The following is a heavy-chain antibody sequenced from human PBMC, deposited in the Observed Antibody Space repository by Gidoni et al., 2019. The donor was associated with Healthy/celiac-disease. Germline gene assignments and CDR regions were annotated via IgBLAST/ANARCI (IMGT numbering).Heavy chain of an antibody. CDR1: GGSFSGSY. Sequence: QVQLQQWGAGLLKPSETLSLTCAAYGGSFSGSYWSWYRQPQGKGLEWIGEINHSGSTNYNPSLKGRVTISVDTSKNQFSLKLGSVAAADTAVYYCAREGGWARRHFDYWGQGTLVTVSS. CDR3: AREGGWARRHFDY. D-gene: IGHD6-19*01. J-gene: IGHJ4*02. CDR2: INHSGST. V-gene: IGHV4-34*01.